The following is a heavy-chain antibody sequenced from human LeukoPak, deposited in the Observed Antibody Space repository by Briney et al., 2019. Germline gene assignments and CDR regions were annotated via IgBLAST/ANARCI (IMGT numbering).Heavy chain of an antibody. J-gene: IGHJ4*02. CDR2: ISRSGGST. Sequence: AGGSLRLSCAASGITFSSYAMSWVRQAPGKGLEWVSTISRSGGSTYYADSVKGRFTISRDNSKNTVYLQMNSLRAEDTAVYYCAKRGRDGGKALYFFDYWGQGTLVTVSS. D-gene: IGHD2-21*01. V-gene: IGHV3-23*01. CDR3: AKRGRDGGKALYFFDY. CDR1: GITFSSYA.